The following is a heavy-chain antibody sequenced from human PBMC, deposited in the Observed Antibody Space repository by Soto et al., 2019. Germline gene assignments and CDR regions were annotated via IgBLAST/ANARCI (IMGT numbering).Heavy chain of an antibody. Sequence: SETLSLTCTVSCGSISSYYWSWIRQPPGKGLEWIGYIYYSGSTNYNPSLKSRVTISVDTSKNQFSLKLSSVTAADTAVYYCARHVGSGWAYYFDYWGQGTLVTVSS. D-gene: IGHD6-19*01. J-gene: IGHJ4*02. CDR2: IYYSGST. CDR3: ARHVGSGWAYYFDY. CDR1: CGSISSYY. V-gene: IGHV4-59*08.